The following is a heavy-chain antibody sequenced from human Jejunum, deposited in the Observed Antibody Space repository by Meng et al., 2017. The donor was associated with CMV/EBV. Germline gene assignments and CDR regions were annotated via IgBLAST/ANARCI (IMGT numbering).Heavy chain of an antibody. CDR3: ARGWGTTWP. D-gene: IGHD3-16*01. J-gene: IGHJ5*02. Sequence: SCKASGYTFTSYHINWVRQATGPGLEWMGRMNPNNGDTDYAQKFQGRVTITRDTSITTVYMELSSLTSEDTAVYYCARGWGTTWPWGQGTLVTVSS. CDR2: MNPNNGDT. V-gene: IGHV1-8*01. CDR1: GYTFTSYH.